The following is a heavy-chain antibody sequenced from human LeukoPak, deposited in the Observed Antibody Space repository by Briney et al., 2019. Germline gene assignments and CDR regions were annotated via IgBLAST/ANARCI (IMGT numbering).Heavy chain of an antibody. V-gene: IGHV4-4*07. Sequence: SETLSLTCTVSGTSISNDYWSWIRQPAGKGLEWIGRIYTSGSTNYNPSLKSRVTISVDTSKNQFSLKLSSVTAADTAVYYCARRKLYYYYMDVWGKGTTVTISS. J-gene: IGHJ6*03. CDR2: IYTSGST. CDR3: ARRKLYYYYMDV. CDR1: GTSISNDY. D-gene: IGHD1-7*01.